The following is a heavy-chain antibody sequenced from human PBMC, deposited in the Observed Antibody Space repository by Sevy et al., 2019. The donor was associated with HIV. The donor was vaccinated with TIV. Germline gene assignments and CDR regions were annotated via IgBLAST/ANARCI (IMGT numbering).Heavy chain of an antibody. J-gene: IGHJ6*02. Sequence: GGSLRLSCAASGFTFSSYSMNWVRQAPGKGLEWVSSISSSSSYIYYADSVKGRFTISRDNAKNSLYLQMNSLRAEDTAVYYCASDYYDSSDTYYYGMDVWGQGTTVTVSS. CDR1: GFTFSSYS. V-gene: IGHV3-21*01. CDR2: ISSSSSYI. CDR3: ASDYYDSSDTYYYGMDV. D-gene: IGHD3-22*01.